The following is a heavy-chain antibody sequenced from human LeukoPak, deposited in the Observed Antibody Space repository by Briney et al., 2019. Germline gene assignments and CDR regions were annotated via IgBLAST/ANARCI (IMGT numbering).Heavy chain of an antibody. CDR3: AKGLRLLDS. J-gene: IGHJ4*02. CDR1: GFTFGTYA. D-gene: IGHD3-16*01. V-gene: IGHV3-23*01. Sequence: GGSLRLSCAASGFTFGTYAMSWVRQAPGKGLEWVSTISGFDPGTYYADSVGGRFTISRDNSKNTLFLRMNSLRAEDTAVYFCAKGLRLLDSWGQGTLVTVSS. CDR2: ISGFDPGT.